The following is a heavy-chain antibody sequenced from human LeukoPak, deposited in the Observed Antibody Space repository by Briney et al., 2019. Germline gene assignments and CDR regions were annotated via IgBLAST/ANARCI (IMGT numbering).Heavy chain of an antibody. Sequence: SETLSLTCTVSGGSISSYYWSWIRQPPGEGLEWIGYIYYSGSTNYNPSLKSRVTISVDTSKNQFSLKLSSVTAADTAVYYCARAISYYDFWSGYLDPPYYFDYWGQGTLVTVSS. J-gene: IGHJ4*02. CDR2: IYYSGST. V-gene: IGHV4-59*01. CDR3: ARAISYYDFWSGYLDPPYYFDY. CDR1: GGSISSYY. D-gene: IGHD3-3*01.